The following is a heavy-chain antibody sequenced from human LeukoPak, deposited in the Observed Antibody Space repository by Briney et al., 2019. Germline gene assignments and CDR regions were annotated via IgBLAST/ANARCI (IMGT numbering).Heavy chain of an antibody. CDR3: ARIVHVDTARPTGGFDY. CDR2: ISPGDSDA. V-gene: IGHV5-51*01. D-gene: IGHD5-18*01. CDR1: GYSFTSYW. J-gene: IGHJ4*02. Sequence: GESLKISCKGSGYSFTSYWIGWVRQMPGKGLELMGIISPGDSDARYSPSFQGQVTLSADKSISTAYLQWSSLKASDTAMYYCARIVHVDTARPTGGFDYWGQGTLVTVSS.